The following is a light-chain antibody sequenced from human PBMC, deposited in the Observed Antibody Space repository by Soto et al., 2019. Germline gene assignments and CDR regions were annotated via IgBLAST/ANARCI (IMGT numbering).Light chain of an antibody. J-gene: IGKJ4*02. V-gene: IGKV3-15*01. CDR1: QSVRSD. CDR2: GVS. CDR3: QHYNNLPLT. Sequence: EIVMTQSPATLSVSPGEGATLSCRASQSVRSDLAWYQHKPGLAPRLLIYGVSTGATGIPVRFSGSGSGTEFTLSISSLQSEDSAIYYCQHYNNLPLTFGGGTKVDI.